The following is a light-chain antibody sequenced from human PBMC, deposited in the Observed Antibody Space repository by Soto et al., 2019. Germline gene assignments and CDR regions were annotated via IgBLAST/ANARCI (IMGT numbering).Light chain of an antibody. CDR1: SSNIGSND. CDR2: ENS. J-gene: IGLJ1*01. Sequence: QSVLTQPPSVSAAPGQKGTISCSGNSSNIGSNDVSWYQQLPGKAPKLLIYENSQRPSGIPDRFSGFKSGTSATLGITGLQTGDEADYYCGTWDSSLIALFGTGTKVTVL. V-gene: IGLV1-51*02. CDR3: GTWDSSLIAL.